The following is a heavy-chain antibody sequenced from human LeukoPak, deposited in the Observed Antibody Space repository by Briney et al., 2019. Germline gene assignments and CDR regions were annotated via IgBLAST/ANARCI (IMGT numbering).Heavy chain of an antibody. CDR3: ARAKVLRFLEWLIGAYYFDY. V-gene: IGHV1-8*01. D-gene: IGHD3-3*01. Sequence: ASVKVSCKASGYTFTSYDINWVRQATGQGLEWMGWMNPNSGITGYAQKFQGRVTMTRNTSISTAYMELSSLRSEDTAVYYCARAKVLRFLEWLIGAYYFDYWGQGTLVTVSS. CDR1: GYTFTSYD. CDR2: MNPNSGIT. J-gene: IGHJ4*02.